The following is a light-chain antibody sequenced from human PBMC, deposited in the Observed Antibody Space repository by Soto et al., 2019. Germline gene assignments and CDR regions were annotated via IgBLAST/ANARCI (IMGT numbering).Light chain of an antibody. Sequence: QSVLAQPASVSGWPGQAIAISCTGTHNDVGRENVVSWCQQDPDKVPKLIIYDVTRRASAVSSRYSASKSGNPAYLAISGLQADDEADYYCCSYTSDMPRFYVFGTG. V-gene: IGLV2-14*03. CDR2: DVT. CDR1: HNDVGRENV. J-gene: IGLJ1*01. CDR3: CSYTSDMPRFYV.